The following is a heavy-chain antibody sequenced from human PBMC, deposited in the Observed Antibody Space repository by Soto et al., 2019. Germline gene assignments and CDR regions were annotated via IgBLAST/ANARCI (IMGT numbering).Heavy chain of an antibody. CDR3: AADHPPFIYY. Sequence: GASVKVSCKASGYTFSDYFMHWVRQAPGQGLEWIGWIVVGSGNTNYAQKFQERVTITRDMSTSTAYMELSSLRSEDTAVYYCAADHPPFIYYWGQGTLVTVSS. D-gene: IGHD3-16*01. CDR2: IVVGSGNT. CDR1: GYTFSDYF. J-gene: IGHJ4*02. V-gene: IGHV1-58*02.